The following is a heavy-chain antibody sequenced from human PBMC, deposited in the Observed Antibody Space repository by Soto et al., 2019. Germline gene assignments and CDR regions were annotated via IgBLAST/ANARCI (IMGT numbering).Heavy chain of an antibody. CDR3: ARAPKVSGSSQTRPDF. CDR2: ISQSGNT. V-gene: IGHV4-34*01. J-gene: IGHJ4*02. CDR1: SGSFSGYY. D-gene: IGHD6-6*01. Sequence: PSETLSLTCSIHSGSFSGYYWSWIRQPPGKWLEWIGEISQSGNTNYSPSLKSRVSISIDTSKKQFSLNLASVSAADTAVYYCARAPKVSGSSQTRPDFWGQGTLVTVS.